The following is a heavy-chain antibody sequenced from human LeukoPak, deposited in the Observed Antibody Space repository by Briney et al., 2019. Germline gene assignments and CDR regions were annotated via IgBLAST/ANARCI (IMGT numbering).Heavy chain of an antibody. CDR2: ISSSSDTI. J-gene: IGHJ4*02. V-gene: IGHV3-48*04. CDR1: GFTFGPYT. CDR3: ASGMRVGPNI. D-gene: IGHD1-26*01. Sequence: PGGSLRLSCAASGFTFGPYTMNWVRQAPGKGLEWVSYISSSSDTIYYADSVKGRFTISRGNGKNSLYLQMNSLRAEDTAVYYCASGMRVGPNIWGQGTLVTVSS.